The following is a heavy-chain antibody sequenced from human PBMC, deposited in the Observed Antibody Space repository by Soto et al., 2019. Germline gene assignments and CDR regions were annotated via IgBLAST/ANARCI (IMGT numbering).Heavy chain of an antibody. CDR1: GGTFSSYA. CDR2: IIPIFGTA. Sequence: SVKVSCKASGGTFSSYAISWVRQAPGQGLEWMGGIIPIFGTANYAQKFQGRVTITADESTSTAYMELSSLRSEDTAVYYCARRGPDCSSTSCYTDYYYGMDVWGQGTTVTVS. D-gene: IGHD2-2*02. CDR3: ARRGPDCSSTSCYTDYYYGMDV. V-gene: IGHV1-69*13. J-gene: IGHJ6*02.